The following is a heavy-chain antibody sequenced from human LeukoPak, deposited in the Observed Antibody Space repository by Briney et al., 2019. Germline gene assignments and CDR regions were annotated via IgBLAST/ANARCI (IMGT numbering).Heavy chain of an antibody. D-gene: IGHD3-22*01. J-gene: IGHJ1*01. Sequence: GGSLRLSCAASGIDFSSHTMKWVRQAPGKGLEWISYISSSNSTIYYADSVKGRFTISRDNAKNSLYLQMNSLRAEDTAVYYCARDYDSSGLPRAEYFQHWGQGTLVTVSS. CDR2: ISSSNSTI. CDR3: ARDYDSSGLPRAEYFQH. V-gene: IGHV3-48*04. CDR1: GIDFSSHT.